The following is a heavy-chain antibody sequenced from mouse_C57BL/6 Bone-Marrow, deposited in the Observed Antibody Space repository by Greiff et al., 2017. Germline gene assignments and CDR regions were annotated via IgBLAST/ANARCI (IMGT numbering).Heavy chain of an antibody. CDR1: GYTFTSYW. J-gene: IGHJ1*03. CDR2: IYPGSGST. Sequence: VQLQQPGAELVKPGASVKMSCKASGYTFTSYWITWVKQRPGQGLEWIGDIYPGSGSTNYNEKFKSKATLPVGTSSSTAYMQLSSLTSEDSAVYYCARPYYSNYWYFDVWGTGTTVTVSS. CDR3: ARPYYSNYWYFDV. V-gene: IGHV1-55*01. D-gene: IGHD2-5*01.